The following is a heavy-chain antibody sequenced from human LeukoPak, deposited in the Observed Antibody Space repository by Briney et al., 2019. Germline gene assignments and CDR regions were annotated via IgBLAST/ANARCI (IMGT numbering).Heavy chain of an antibody. Sequence: ASVKVSCKASGGTFSSYAISWVRQAPGQGLEWMGGIIPNFGTANYAQKFQGRVTITADKSTSTAYMELSSLRSEDTAVYYCARGAIVGATDYWGQGTLVTVSS. V-gene: IGHV1-69*06. CDR1: GGTFSSYA. CDR2: IIPNFGTA. J-gene: IGHJ4*02. D-gene: IGHD1-26*01. CDR3: ARGAIVGATDY.